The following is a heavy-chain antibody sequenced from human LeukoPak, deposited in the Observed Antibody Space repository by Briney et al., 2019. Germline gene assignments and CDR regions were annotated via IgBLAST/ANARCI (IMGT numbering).Heavy chain of an antibody. CDR3: ARDVSGLAAAATVSDY. V-gene: IGHV3-9*01. CDR2: ISWNSGSI. CDR1: GFTFDDYA. J-gene: IGHJ4*02. Sequence: GGSLRLSCAASGFTFDDYAMHWVRQGPGKGLEWVSGISWNSGSIGYADSVKGRFTISRDNAKNSLYLQMNSLRAEDTALYYCARDVSGLAAAATVSDYWGRGTLVTVSS. D-gene: IGHD6-13*01.